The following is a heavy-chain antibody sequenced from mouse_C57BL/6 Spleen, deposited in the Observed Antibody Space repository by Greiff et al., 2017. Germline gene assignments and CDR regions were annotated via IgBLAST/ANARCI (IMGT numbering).Heavy chain of an antibody. CDR1: GYAFSSSW. D-gene: IGHD1-1*01. J-gene: IGHJ3*01. CDR3: ARRDYGSSYFAY. V-gene: IGHV1-82*01. Sequence: QVQLQQSGPELVKPGASVKISCKASGYAFSSSWMNWVKQRPGKGLEWIGRIYPGDGDTNYNGKFKGKATLTADKSSSTAYMQLSSLTSEDSAVYFCARRDYGSSYFAYGGQGTLVTVSA. CDR2: IYPGDGDT.